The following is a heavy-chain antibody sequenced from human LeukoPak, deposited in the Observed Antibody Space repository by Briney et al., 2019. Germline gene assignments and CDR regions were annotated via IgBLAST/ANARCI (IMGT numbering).Heavy chain of an antibody. D-gene: IGHD2-2*01. CDR3: ARDPRCSSSSCYGVDYLDY. CDR1: GVTFSSDG. CDR2: IWYDGCNK. V-gene: IGHV3-33*01. J-gene: IGHJ4*02. Sequence: PGRSLRLSCAASGVTFSSDGMHWVRQAPGMWLDCVAVIWYDGCNKYYAHSVKGRFTISRDNSYNTLYLQMYSLRAEDTAVYYCARDPRCSSSSCYGVDYLDYWCMGTLVTVSS.